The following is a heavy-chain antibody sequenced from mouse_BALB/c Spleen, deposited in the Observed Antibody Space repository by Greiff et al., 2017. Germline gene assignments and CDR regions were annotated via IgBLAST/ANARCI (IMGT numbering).Heavy chain of an antibody. CDR1: GFTFSSFG. D-gene: IGHD4-1*01. J-gene: IGHJ4*01. Sequence: EVQRVESGGGLVQPGGSRKLSCAASGFTFSSFGMHWVRQAPEKGLEWVAYISSGSSTIYYADTVKGRFTISRDNPKNTLFLQMTSLRSEDTAMYYCARLGRGAMDYWGQGTSVTVSS. CDR3: ARLGRGAMDY. CDR2: ISSGSSTI. V-gene: IGHV5-17*02.